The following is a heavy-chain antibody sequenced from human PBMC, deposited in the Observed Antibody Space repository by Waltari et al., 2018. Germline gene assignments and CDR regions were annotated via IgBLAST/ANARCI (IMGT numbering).Heavy chain of an antibody. CDR2: ISGSGGTT. CDR1: GFTFSSYA. D-gene: IGHD3-3*01. J-gene: IGHJ4*02. V-gene: IGHV3-23*04. Sequence: EVQLVESGGGLVQPGGSLRLSCVASGFTFSSYAMTWVRQSPGKGLEWVSGISGSGGTTYYADSVKGRFTISRDNSKNTLYLQMNSLRAEDTAVYYCAKAPYYDFWSGYPYYFDYWGQGTLVTVSS. CDR3: AKAPYYDFWSGYPYYFDY.